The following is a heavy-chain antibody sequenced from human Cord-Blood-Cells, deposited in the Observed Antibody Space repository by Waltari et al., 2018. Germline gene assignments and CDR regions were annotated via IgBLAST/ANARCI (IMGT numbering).Heavy chain of an antibody. CDR2: IYHSGST. J-gene: IGHJ3*02. CDR1: GYSISSGDY. D-gene: IGHD3-22*01. Sequence: QVQLQESGPGLVKPSETLSLTCAVSGYSISSGDYWGWIRQPPGKGMEWIGSIYHSGSTYYNPSLKSRVTISVDTSKNQFALKLSSVTAADTAVYYCARDGPLYYYDSSGYSGAFDIWGQGTMVTVSS. CDR3: ARDGPLYYYDSSGYSGAFDI. V-gene: IGHV4-38-2*02.